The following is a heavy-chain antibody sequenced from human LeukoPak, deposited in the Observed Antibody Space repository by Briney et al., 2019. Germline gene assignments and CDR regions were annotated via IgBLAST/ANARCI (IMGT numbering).Heavy chain of an antibody. J-gene: IGHJ4*02. D-gene: IGHD3-3*01. V-gene: IGHV4-34*01. CDR1: GGSFSGYY. CDR3: ARGASSRVRFLEWLLYFDY. CDR2: INHSGST. Sequence: PSETLSLTCAVYGGSFSGYYWSWIRQPPGKGLEWIGEINHSGSTNYYPSLKSRVTISVDTSKNQFSLKLSSVTAADTAVYYCARGASSRVRFLEWLLYFDYWGQGTLVTVSS.